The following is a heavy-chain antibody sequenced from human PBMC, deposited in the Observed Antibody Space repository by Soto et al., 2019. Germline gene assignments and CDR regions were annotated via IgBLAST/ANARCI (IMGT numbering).Heavy chain of an antibody. CDR3: ARGGLLWFGESHIYDY. V-gene: IGHV1-69*06. D-gene: IGHD3-10*01. J-gene: IGHJ4*02. CDR2: IIPIFGTA. Sequence: ASVKVSCKASGGTFSSYAISWVRQAPGQGLEWMGGIIPIFGTANYAQKFQGRVTITADKSTSTAYMELSSLRSEDTAVYHCARGGLLWFGESHIYDYWGQGTLVTVSS. CDR1: GGTFSSYA.